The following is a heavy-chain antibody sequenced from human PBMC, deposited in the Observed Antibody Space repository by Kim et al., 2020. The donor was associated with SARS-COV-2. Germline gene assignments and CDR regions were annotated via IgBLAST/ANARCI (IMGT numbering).Heavy chain of an antibody. CDR1: GFTFSSYG. J-gene: IGHJ4*01. CDR3: AKEQDVATMIVVVNYDY. Sequence: GGSLRLSCAASGFTFSSYGMHWVRQAPGKGLEWVAVISYDGSNKYYADSVKGRFTISRDNSKNTLYLQMNSLRAEDTAVYYCAKEQDVATMIVVVNYDY. D-gene: IGHD3-22*01. V-gene: IGHV3-30*18. CDR2: ISYDGSNK.